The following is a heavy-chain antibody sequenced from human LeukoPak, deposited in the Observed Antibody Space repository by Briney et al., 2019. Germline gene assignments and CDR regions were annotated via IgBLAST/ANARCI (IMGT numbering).Heavy chain of an antibody. V-gene: IGHV1-46*01. J-gene: IGHJ5*02. D-gene: IGHD1-26*01. CDR3: ARDNSVGDNAWWFDP. CDR1: GYTFTSYY. Sequence: ASVKVSCKASGYTFTSYYMHWVRQAPGQGLEWMGLINPTGGGTGYAQKFQGRVTMTRDMSTSTDYMELSSLRSEDTAIYYCARDNSVGDNAWWFDPWGQGTLVTVSS. CDR2: INPTGGGT.